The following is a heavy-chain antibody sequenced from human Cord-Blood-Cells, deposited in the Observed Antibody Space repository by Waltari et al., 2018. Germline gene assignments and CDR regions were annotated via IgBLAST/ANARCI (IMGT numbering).Heavy chain of an antibody. CDR1: GFTFGDYA. CDR3: TRGGWGDAFDI. J-gene: IGHJ3*02. V-gene: IGHV3-49*04. D-gene: IGHD3-16*01. Sequence: EVQLVESGGGLVQPGRSLRLSCTASGFTFGDYAMSWVRQAPGKGLEWVGFIRSKAYGGTTEYAASVKGRFTISRDDSKSIAYLQMNSLKTEDTAVYYCTRGGWGDAFDIWGQGTMVTVSS. CDR2: IRSKAYGGTT.